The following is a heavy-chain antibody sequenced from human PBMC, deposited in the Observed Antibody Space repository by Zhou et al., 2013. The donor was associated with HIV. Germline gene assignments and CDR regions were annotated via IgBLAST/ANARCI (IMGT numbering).Heavy chain of an antibody. D-gene: IGHD5-12*01. CDR2: IIPIFGTA. J-gene: IGHJ6*02. Sequence: QVQLVQSGAEVKKPGSSVKVSCKASGGTFYSHVITWVRQAPGQGLEWMGGIIPIFGTANYAQKFQGRVAITSDESTRTAYMELRNLRSDDTAVYYCAAVQFTGYEFHYFYGLGVWGQGTTVIVSS. CDR3: AAVQFTGYEFHYFYGLGV. V-gene: IGHV1-69*05. CDR1: GGTFYSHV.